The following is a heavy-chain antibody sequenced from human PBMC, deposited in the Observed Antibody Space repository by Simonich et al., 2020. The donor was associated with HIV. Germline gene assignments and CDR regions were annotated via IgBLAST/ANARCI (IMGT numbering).Heavy chain of an antibody. CDR2: INPNRGGT. CDR1: GYTFTGYY. CDR3: ATHGPGSSSSALDV. J-gene: IGHJ3*01. D-gene: IGHD6-6*01. Sequence: QVQLVQSGAEVKKPGASVKVSCKASGYTFTGYYMHWVRQAPGQGLGWMRRINPNRGGTDYPQNFQGRVTITRDTSISTAYMDLRRLKSDDTAVYYCATHGPGSSSSALDVWGQGAMVTVSS. V-gene: IGHV1-2*06.